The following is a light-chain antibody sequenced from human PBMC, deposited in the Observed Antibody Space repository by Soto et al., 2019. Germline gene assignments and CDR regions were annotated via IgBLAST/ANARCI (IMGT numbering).Light chain of an antibody. Sequence: MTRSPATPSVPPGERATGLRRASQSGSSNLAWYQQKPGKAPKLLIYGASGLESGVPSRFSGSGSGTEFTLTISSLQTDAFATYYCKQYNSISETFGKGTNVDIK. CDR3: KQYNSISET. CDR2: GAS. CDR1: QSGSSN. J-gene: IGKJ1*01. V-gene: IGKV1-5*02.